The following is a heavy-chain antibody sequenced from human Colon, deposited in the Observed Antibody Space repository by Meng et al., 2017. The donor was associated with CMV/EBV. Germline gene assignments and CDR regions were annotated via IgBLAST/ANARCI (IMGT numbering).Heavy chain of an antibody. CDR1: GFTVSSNY. J-gene: IGHJ4*02. V-gene: IGHV3-66*02. D-gene: IGHD6-6*01. CDR3: ARKVYSSSIDI. CDR2: IYSGGST. Sequence: GESLKISCAASGFTVSSNYISWVRQAPGKGLEWVSVIYSGGSTYYADSVKGRFTISRDNSKNTLYLQMNSLRAEDTAVYYCARKVYSSSIDIWGQGTLVTVSS.